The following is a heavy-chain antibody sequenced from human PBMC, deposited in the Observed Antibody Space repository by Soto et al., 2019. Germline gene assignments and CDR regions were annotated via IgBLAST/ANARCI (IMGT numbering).Heavy chain of an antibody. V-gene: IGHV1-69*12. CDR2: IIPIFGTA. D-gene: IGHD2-8*02. CDR3: AGGGPRTVCGMDV. J-gene: IGHJ6*02. Sequence: QVQLVQSGAEVKKPGSSVKVSCKASGGTFSSYAISWVRQAPGQGLEWMGGIIPIFGTANYAQKFQGRVTMTAAEPRSTAARGLRSLRSEDTAVYYCAGGGPRTVCGMDVWGQGTAVTVSS. CDR1: GGTFSSYA.